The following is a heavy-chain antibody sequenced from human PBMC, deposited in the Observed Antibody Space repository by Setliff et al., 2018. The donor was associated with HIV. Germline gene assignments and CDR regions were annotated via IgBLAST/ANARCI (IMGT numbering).Heavy chain of an antibody. J-gene: IGHJ1*01. CDR1: GYSISSGYY. CDR2: IYHSGST. Sequence: SETLSLTCAVSGYSISSGYYWGWIRQPPGKGLEWIGSIYHSGSTYYIPSLKSRVTISVDTSKNQFSLKMSSVTVADTAVYYCARDPYCSGDGCFRYYQHWGRGTLVTVSS. CDR3: ARDPYCSGDGCFRYYQH. D-gene: IGHD2-15*01. V-gene: IGHV4-38-2*02.